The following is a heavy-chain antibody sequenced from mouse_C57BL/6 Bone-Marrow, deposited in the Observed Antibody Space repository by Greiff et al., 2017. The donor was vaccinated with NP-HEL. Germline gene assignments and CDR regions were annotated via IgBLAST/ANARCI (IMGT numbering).Heavy chain of an antibody. CDR2: IYPRSGNN. V-gene: IGHV1-81*01. J-gene: IGHJ4*01. CDR1: GYTFTSYG. CDR3: ARDGYYLGYAMDY. D-gene: IGHD2-3*01. Sequence: QVQLKESGAELARPGASVKLSCKASGYTFTSYGISWVKQRTGQGLEWIGEIYPRSGNNYYNEKFKGKATLTADKSSSTAYMELRSLTSEDSAFYFCARDGYYLGYAMDYWGQGTSVTVSS.